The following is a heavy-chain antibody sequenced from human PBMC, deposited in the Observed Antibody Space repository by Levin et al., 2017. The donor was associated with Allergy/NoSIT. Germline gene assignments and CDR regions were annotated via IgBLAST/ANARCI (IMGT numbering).Heavy chain of an antibody. CDR3: ARAPTYYYDSSGYYEDY. CDR2: INHSGST. Sequence: SETLSLTCAVYGGSFSGYYWSWIRQPPGKGLEWIGEINHSGSTNYNPSLKSRVTISVDTSKNQFSLKLSSVTAADTAVYYCARAPTYYYDSSGYYEDYWGQGTLVTVSS. CDR1: GGSFSGYY. V-gene: IGHV4-34*01. D-gene: IGHD3-22*01. J-gene: IGHJ4*02.